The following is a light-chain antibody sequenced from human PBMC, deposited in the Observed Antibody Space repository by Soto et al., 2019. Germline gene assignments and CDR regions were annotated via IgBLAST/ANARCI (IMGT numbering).Light chain of an antibody. CDR3: SSYTTTTLVV. CDR1: SSDVGGYDY. J-gene: IGLJ2*01. V-gene: IGLV2-14*01. CDR2: EVT. Sequence: QSVLTQPASVSGSPGQSITISCTGTSSDVGGYDYVSWYQQHPGKAPKLMIYEVTNRPSGVSHRFSGSKSGNTASLTISGLQAEDEADYYCSSYTTTTLVVFGGGTKLTVL.